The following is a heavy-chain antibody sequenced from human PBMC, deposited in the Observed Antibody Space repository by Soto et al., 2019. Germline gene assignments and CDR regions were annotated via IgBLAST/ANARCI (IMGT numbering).Heavy chain of an antibody. Sequence: SDTLSLTCTVSGGSISSNKYYWGWIRQPPRKGLEWIGSMYYSGTTYYNPSLKNRLTISVDTSKNQFSLKLSSVTAADTAVYYCARHRLLTPPVYWGQGTLVTVSS. J-gene: IGHJ4*02. V-gene: IGHV4-39*01. CDR1: GGSISSNKYY. CDR2: MYYSGTT. D-gene: IGHD1-26*01. CDR3: ARHRLLTPPVY.